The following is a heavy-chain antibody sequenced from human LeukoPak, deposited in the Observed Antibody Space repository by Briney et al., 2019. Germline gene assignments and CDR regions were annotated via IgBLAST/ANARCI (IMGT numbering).Heavy chain of an antibody. Sequence: GSLRLSCAASGFTFSSYGMHWVRQAPGKGLEWVAVISYDGSNKYYADSVKGRFTISRDNSKNTLYLQMNSLRAEDTAVYHCAVGSHDYWGQGTLVTVSS. V-gene: IGHV3-30*03. CDR2: ISYDGSNK. D-gene: IGHD3-10*01. CDR3: AVGSHDY. J-gene: IGHJ4*02. CDR1: GFTFSSYG.